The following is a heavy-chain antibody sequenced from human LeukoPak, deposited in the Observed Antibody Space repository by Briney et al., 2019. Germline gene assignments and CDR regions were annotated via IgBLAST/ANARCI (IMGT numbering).Heavy chain of an antibody. V-gene: IGHV4-39*07. Sequence: SSETLSLTCTVSGGSISSSSYYWGWIRQPPGKGLEWIGSIYYSGSTYYNPSLKSRVTISVDTSKNQFSLKLSSVTAADTAVYYCAGILYYDSSGYRMDYFDYWGQGTLVTVSS. CDR2: IYYSGST. D-gene: IGHD3-22*01. J-gene: IGHJ4*02. CDR1: GGSISSSSYY. CDR3: AGILYYDSSGYRMDYFDY.